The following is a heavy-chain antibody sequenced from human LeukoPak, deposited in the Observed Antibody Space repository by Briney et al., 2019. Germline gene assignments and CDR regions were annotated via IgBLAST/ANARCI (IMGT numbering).Heavy chain of an antibody. CDR1: GFTFDDYA. CDR3: AKGPLGYYDILTGYFGY. CDR2: ISRNSGSI. D-gene: IGHD3-9*01. J-gene: IGHJ4*02. V-gene: IGHV3-9*01. Sequence: PGRSLRLSCAASGFTFDDYAMHWVRQAPGKGLEWVSGISRNSGSIGYADSVKGRFTISRDNAKNSLYLQMNSLRAEDTALYYCAKGPLGYYDILTGYFGYWGQGTLVTVSS.